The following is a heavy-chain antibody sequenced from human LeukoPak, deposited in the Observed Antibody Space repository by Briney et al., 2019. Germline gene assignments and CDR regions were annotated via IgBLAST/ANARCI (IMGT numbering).Heavy chain of an antibody. CDR2: ISQDGSGK. D-gene: IGHD1-26*01. CDR3: AKDRKWEPIFDY. J-gene: IGHJ4*02. V-gene: IGHV3-7*03. Sequence: GGSLRLSCGASGFTFSNYWMSWVRQAPGKGLEWVINISQDGSGKNYADSVKGRFTISRDNSKNTLYLQMNSLRAEDTAVYYCAKDRKWEPIFDYWGQGTLVTVSS. CDR1: GFTFSNYW.